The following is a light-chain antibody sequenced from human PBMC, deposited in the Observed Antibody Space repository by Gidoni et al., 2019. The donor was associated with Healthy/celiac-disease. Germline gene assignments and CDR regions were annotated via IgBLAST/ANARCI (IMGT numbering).Light chain of an antibody. Sequence: DIQMTQSPSSLSASVGDRVTITCRASQSISIYLNWYQQKPGKAPKLLIYAASSLQSGVPSRFSGSGSGTDFTLTISSLQPEDFATYYCQQSYSTRRVTFGQGTKLKIK. V-gene: IGKV1-39*01. CDR2: AAS. CDR1: QSISIY. J-gene: IGKJ2*01. CDR3: QQSYSTRRVT.